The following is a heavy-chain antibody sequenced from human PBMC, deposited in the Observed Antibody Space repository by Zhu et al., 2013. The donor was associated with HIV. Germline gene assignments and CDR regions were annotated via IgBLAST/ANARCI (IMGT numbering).Heavy chain of an antibody. J-gene: IGHJ5*02. V-gene: IGHV1-69*01. CDR1: GGTFSSYA. Sequence: QVQLVQSGAEVKKPGSSVKVSCKASGGTFSSYAISWVRQAPGQGLEWMGGIIPIFGTPNYAQKFQGRVTITADESTSTAYMELSRLRSDDTAVYYCAREWGGGGNWFDPWGQGNPGHRLL. D-gene: IGHD3-16*01. CDR2: IIPIFGTP. CDR3: AREWGGGGNWFDP.